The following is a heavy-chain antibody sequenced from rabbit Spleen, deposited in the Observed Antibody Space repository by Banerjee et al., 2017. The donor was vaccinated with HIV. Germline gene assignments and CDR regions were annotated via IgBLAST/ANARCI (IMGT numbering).Heavy chain of an antibody. V-gene: IGHV1S47*01. J-gene: IGHJ4*01. CDR1: GFDFSDYG. CDR2: IDPIFGST. CDR3: LRDRANIGGDYGPYYFDL. Sequence: QEQLEESGGGLVQPGGSLKLSCKASGFDFSDYGVSWVRQAPGKGLEWIGYIDPIFGSTYYASWVNGRFTISRHNAQNTLYLQLDSLTAADTATYFCLRDRANIGGDYGPYYFDLWGPGTLVTV. D-gene: IGHD2-1*01.